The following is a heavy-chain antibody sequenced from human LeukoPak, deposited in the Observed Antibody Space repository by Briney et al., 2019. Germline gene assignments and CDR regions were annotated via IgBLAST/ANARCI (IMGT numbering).Heavy chain of an antibody. CDR2: IFSGGNT. J-gene: IGHJ4*02. CDR1: GFIVSSNY. Sequence: PGGSLRLSCAASGFIVSSNYMSWVRQAPGKGLEWVSAIFSGGNTYYADSVKGRFTISRDNSKNTMYLQMNSLRAEDTAVYYCARWSNERYSGYDYRFDYWGQGTLVTVSS. D-gene: IGHD5-12*01. V-gene: IGHV3-53*01. CDR3: ARWSNERYSGYDYRFDY.